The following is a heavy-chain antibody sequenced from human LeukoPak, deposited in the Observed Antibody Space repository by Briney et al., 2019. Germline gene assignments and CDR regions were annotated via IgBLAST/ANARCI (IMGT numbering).Heavy chain of an antibody. D-gene: IGHD3-10*01. CDR1: GASITSGTYY. CDR3: ARGLGSMPRGGSNWFDP. CDR2: IYTSGTT. Sequence: SQTLSLTCTVSGASITSGTYYWGWIRQPAGRGLESIGRIYTSGTTNNNPSVKSRVTISIDTSNNQFSLTLRSVTAADTAVYYCARGLGSMPRGGSNWFDPWGQGTLVSVSS. J-gene: IGHJ5*02. V-gene: IGHV4-61*02.